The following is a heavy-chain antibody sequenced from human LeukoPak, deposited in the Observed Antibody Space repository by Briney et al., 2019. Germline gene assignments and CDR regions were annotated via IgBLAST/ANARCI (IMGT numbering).Heavy chain of an antibody. J-gene: IGHJ6*03. CDR1: GFTVSSNY. Sequence: GGSLRLSCAASGFTVSSNYMSWVRQAPGKGLEWVSVIYSGGSTYYADSVKGRFTISRDNSKNTLYLQMNSLSAEDTAVYYCAGHSSSPDYYYYYYMDVWGKGTTVTVSS. D-gene: IGHD6-6*01. V-gene: IGHV3-66*02. CDR3: AGHSSSPDYYYYYYMDV. CDR2: IYSGGST.